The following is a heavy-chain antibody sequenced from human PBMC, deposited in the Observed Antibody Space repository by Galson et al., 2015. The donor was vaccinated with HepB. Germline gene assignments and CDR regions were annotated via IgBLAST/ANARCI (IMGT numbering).Heavy chain of an antibody. J-gene: IGHJ3*02. CDR1: GFTFSSYW. CDR2: IKQDGSEK. Sequence: SLRLSCAASGFTFSSYWMSWVRQAPGKGLEWVANIKQDGSEKYYVDSVEGRFTISRDNAKNSLYLQMNSLRAEDTAVYYCARTPYSSSWYNSNDAFDIWGQGTMVTVSS. D-gene: IGHD6-13*01. V-gene: IGHV3-7*03. CDR3: ARTPYSSSWYNSNDAFDI.